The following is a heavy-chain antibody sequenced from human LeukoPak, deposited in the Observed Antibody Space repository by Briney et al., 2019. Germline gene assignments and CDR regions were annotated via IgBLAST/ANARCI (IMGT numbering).Heavy chain of an antibody. Sequence: ASVKVSCKASGGTFSSYAISWVRQAPGQGLEWMGRIIPIFGTANYAQKFQGRVTITTDESTSTAYMELSSLRSEDTAVYYCARRRESSGLIFDYWGQGTLVTVSS. D-gene: IGHD6-19*01. V-gene: IGHV1-69*05. CDR1: GGTFSSYA. CDR3: ARRRESSGLIFDY. CDR2: IIPIFGTA. J-gene: IGHJ4*02.